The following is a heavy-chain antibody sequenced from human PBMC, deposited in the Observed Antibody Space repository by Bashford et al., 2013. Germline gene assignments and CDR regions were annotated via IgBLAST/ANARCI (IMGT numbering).Heavy chain of an antibody. CDR2: IHFTGST. CDR1: GDSISSSS. CDR3: ARGWELLLDP. V-gene: IGHV4-4*07. D-gene: IGHD1-26*01. J-gene: IGHJ5*02. Sequence: SETLSLTCNVSGDSISSSSWHWIRQTAEKGLEWIGRIHFTGSTHYNPSLQSRVTMSIDTSKKQFSLQMRSTTAADTAVYYCARGWELLLDPWGRGIRVTVSS.